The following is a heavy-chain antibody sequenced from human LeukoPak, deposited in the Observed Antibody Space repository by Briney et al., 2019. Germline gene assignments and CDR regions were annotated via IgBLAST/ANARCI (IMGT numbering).Heavy chain of an antibody. J-gene: IGHJ6*03. V-gene: IGHV4-59*01. Sequence: PSETLSLTCTVSGGSISSYYWSWIRQPPGKGLEWIGYIYYSGSTNYNPSLKSRVTISVDTSKNQFSLKLSSVTAADTAVYYCARAPYGSATNNYYMDVWGKGTTVTVSS. D-gene: IGHD3-10*01. CDR2: IYYSGST. CDR1: GGSISSYY. CDR3: ARAPYGSATNNYYMDV.